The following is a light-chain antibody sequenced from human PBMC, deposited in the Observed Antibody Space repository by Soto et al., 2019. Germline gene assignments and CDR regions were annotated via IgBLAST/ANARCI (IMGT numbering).Light chain of an antibody. J-gene: IGKJ1*01. CDR3: QQYGSSPGT. V-gene: IGKV3-20*01. CDR2: GTG. CDR1: ESVSSHY. Sequence: PGRRATLSCRASESVSSHYIGWYQQRRGQDPRLLIYGTGNRAPGIPDRFSGDGAGTDFTLTITRLEPEDFAVYYCQQYGSSPGTFGQGTKV.